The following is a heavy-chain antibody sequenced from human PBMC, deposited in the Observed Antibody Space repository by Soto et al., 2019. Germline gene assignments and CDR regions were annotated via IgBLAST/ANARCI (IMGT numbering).Heavy chain of an antibody. Sequence: EVQVVESGGGLVKPGGSLRLSCAASGFTFSDAWMSWVRQAPGKGLEWVGRIKSKTDGGTRDYAAPVKGRVTISRDDSKNTLYLQMNSLKTEDTAVYYCTCLHYDILTGSKWHYFDYWGQGTLVTVSS. CDR1: GFTFSDAW. D-gene: IGHD3-9*01. J-gene: IGHJ4*02. V-gene: IGHV3-15*01. CDR3: TCLHYDILTGSKWHYFDY. CDR2: IKSKTDGGTR.